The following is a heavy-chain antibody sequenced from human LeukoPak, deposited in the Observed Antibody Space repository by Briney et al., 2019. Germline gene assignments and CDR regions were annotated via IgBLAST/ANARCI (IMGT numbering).Heavy chain of an antibody. V-gene: IGHV3-7*03. D-gene: IGHD1-26*01. Sequence: PGGSLRLSCAASGFIFNNYWMTWVRQAPGKGLEWVANIKQDGSEKYYVDSVKGRFTISRDNAKNSLYLQMNSLRAEDTAVYYCARDVTPTWELLSDAFDIWGQGTMVTVSS. CDR1: GFIFNNYW. CDR3: ARDVTPTWELLSDAFDI. J-gene: IGHJ3*02. CDR2: IKQDGSEK.